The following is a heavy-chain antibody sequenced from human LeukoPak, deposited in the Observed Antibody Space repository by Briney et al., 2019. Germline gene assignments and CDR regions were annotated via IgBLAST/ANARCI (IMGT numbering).Heavy chain of an antibody. CDR1: GYTFTGYY. CDR2: TNPNSGNT. J-gene: IGHJ4*02. Sequence: GASVKVSCKASGYTFTGYYMHWVRQAPGQGLEWMGWTNPNSGNTGYAQKFQGRVTMTRNTSISTAYMELSSLRSEDTAVYYCARVVKSGSGWFLDYWGQGTLVTVSS. D-gene: IGHD6-19*01. CDR3: ARVVKSGSGWFLDY. V-gene: IGHV1-8*02.